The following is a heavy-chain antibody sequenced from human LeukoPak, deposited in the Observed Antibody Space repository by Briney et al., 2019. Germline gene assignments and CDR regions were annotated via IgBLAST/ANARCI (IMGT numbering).Heavy chain of an antibody. CDR2: INPVDGNT. Sequence: ASVKVSCKASGYTFTGYYMYWVRQAPGQGLEWMAMINPVDGNTRYAQKLQGRVTVTRDTSTSTVYMELNSLRSEDTGFYYCARSYDPSSPFDYWGQGTLVTVSS. CDR3: ARSYDPSSPFDY. CDR1: GYTFTGYY. V-gene: IGHV1-46*03. D-gene: IGHD3-16*01. J-gene: IGHJ4*02.